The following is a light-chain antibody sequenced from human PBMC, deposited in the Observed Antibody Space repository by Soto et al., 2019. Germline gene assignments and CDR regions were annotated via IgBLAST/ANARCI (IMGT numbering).Light chain of an antibody. Sequence: EIVLTQSPGTLSLSPGERATLSCRASQSVSNYLAWYQRKPGQAPRLLIYGASSRATGIPDRFSGSGSGTDFTLTISRLEPEDFAVYYCHQYGGSPQTFGQGTKVDNK. CDR1: QSVSNY. V-gene: IGKV3-20*01. CDR2: GAS. CDR3: HQYGGSPQT. J-gene: IGKJ1*01.